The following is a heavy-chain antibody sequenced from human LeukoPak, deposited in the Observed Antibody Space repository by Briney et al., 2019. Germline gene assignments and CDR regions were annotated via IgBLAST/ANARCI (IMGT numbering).Heavy chain of an antibody. V-gene: IGHV4-59*01. CDR1: GASLSTYY. Sequence: SETLSLTCTVSGASLSTYYWTWIRQPPGKGLEWIGYINYNGRTNYNLSLMSRVTISIDTSKNQFSLKLNSVTAADTAIYYCARESNSGWYTGGVDHWGPGTLVTVSS. J-gene: IGHJ4*02. CDR3: ARESNSGWYTGGVDH. D-gene: IGHD6-19*01. CDR2: INYNGRT.